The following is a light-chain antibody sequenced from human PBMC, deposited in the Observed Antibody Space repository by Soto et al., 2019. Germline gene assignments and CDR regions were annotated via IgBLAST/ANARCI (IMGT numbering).Light chain of an antibody. CDR2: DAS. Sequence: EIVMTQSPATLSVSPGDRATLSCRASESVTSSLAWYQQKPGQAPRLFIYDASDRATGIPARFSGSGSGTDFTLTISSLEPEDFAVYYCQQRSNWPWPVGQGTKVDI. CDR3: QQRSNWPWP. V-gene: IGKV3-11*01. CDR1: ESVTSS. J-gene: IGKJ1*01.